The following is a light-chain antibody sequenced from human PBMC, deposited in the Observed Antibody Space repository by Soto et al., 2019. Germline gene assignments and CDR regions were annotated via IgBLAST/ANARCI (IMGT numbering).Light chain of an antibody. CDR2: DVS. Sequence: EVVLSQPPATLSLSPGERVTLSCTASESVSYSLAWYQQKPGQAPRLLIYDVSNRAAGIPARFSGSGSGTDFTLTISNLEPDDFAVYYCQQRNSWPSTFGQGTRLEIK. CDR1: ESVSYS. V-gene: IGKV3-11*01. CDR3: QQRNSWPST. J-gene: IGKJ5*01.